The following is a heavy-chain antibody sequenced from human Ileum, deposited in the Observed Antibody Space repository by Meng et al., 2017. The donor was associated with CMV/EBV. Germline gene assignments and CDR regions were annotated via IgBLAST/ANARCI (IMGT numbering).Heavy chain of an antibody. J-gene: IGHJ4*02. V-gene: IGHV3-23*01. CDR3: AKDNRGYSYGHFDY. D-gene: IGHD5-18*01. CDR2: ISGSGGST. CDR1: GFPFSSYP. Sequence: ASGFPFSSYPLSWVRQAPGKGLWWVSAISGSGGSTYSADSVKGRFTISRDNSKNTLYLQMNSLRAEDTAVYYCAKDNRGYSYGHFDYWGQGTLVTVSS.